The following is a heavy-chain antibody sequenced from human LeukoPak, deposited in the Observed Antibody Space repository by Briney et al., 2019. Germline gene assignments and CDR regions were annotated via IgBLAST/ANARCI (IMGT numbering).Heavy chain of an antibody. J-gene: IGHJ3*02. CDR2: IYYSGST. CDR3: ARDRYYDSYDAFDI. Sequence: PSETLSLTCTVSGGSISSYYWSWIRQPPGKGLEWIGYIYYSGSTNYNPSLKSRVTISVDTSKNQFSLKLSSVTAADTAVYYCARDRYYDSYDAFDIWGQGTMVTVSS. V-gene: IGHV4-59*01. D-gene: IGHD3-22*01. CDR1: GGSISSYY.